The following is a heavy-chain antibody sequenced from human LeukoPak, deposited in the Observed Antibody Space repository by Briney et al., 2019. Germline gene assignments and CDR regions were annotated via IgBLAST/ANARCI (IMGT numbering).Heavy chain of an antibody. CDR2: IYYSGST. D-gene: IGHD1-14*01. J-gene: IGHJ5*02. V-gene: IGHV4-30-4*01. CDR1: GGSISSGDYY. Sequence: SETLSLTCTVSGGSISSGDYYWSWIRQPPGKGLEWIGYIYYSGSTYYNPSLKSRVTISVDTSKNQFSLKLSSVTAADTAVYYCASVGIGDWFDPWGQGTLVTVSS. CDR3: ASVGIGDWFDP.